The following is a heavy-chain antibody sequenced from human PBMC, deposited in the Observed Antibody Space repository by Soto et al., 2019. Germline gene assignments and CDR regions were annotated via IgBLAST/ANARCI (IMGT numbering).Heavy chain of an antibody. V-gene: IGHV1-18*01. J-gene: IGHJ5*02. CDR3: ARVAPGGAAAAWFDP. D-gene: IGHD6-13*01. CDR1: GYTFTSYG. Sequence: GASVKVSCKASGYTFTSYGISWVRQAPGQGLEWMGWISAYNGNTNYAQKLQGRVTMTTDTSTSTAYMELRSLRSDDTAVYYCARVAPGGAAAAWFDPWGQGTLVTVAS. CDR2: ISAYNGNT.